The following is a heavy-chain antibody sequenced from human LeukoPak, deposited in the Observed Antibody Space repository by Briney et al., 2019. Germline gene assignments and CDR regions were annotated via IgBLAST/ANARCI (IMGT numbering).Heavy chain of an antibody. J-gene: IGHJ6*03. V-gene: IGHV4-59*12. CDR2: IYYSGST. CDR3: ATVSVWGSYRRHLSLHYYYCYMDV. CDR1: GGSISSYY. Sequence: PSETLSLTCTVHGGSISSYYWSWIRQPPGKGLEWVGDIYYSGSTNYNPSLKSRVTISVDTSKNQFALKLSSVTAADTAVYYCATVSVWGSYRRHLSLHYYYCYMDVWGKGTTVTISS. D-gene: IGHD3-16*02.